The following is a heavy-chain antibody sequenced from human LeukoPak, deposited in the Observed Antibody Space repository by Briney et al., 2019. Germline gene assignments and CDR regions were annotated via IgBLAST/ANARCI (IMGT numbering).Heavy chain of an antibody. Sequence: QPGGSLRLSCAASGFTFSSYWMSWVRQAPGKGPEWVANIKQDGSEKYYVDSVKGRFTISRDNAKNSLYLQMNSLRAEDTAVYYCARDQENQLLWFGEFPSRWFDPWGQGTLVTVSS. CDR2: IKQDGSEK. J-gene: IGHJ5*02. CDR3: ARDQENQLLWFGEFPSRWFDP. D-gene: IGHD3-10*01. V-gene: IGHV3-7*01. CDR1: GFTFSSYW.